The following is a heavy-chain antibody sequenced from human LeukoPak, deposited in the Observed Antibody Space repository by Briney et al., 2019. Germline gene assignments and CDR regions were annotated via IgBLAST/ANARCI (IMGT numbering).Heavy chain of an antibody. CDR1: GYTFSLYG. V-gene: IGHV1-18*01. Sequence: GASVKVSCKASGYTFSLYGITWVRQAPGQGLEWMGFISADNGNTNHAQKFQGRVTMTTDTSTSTAYMELRSLRADDTAVYYCARCGATVTMFFDYWGQGSLVAVSS. CDR2: ISADNGNT. D-gene: IGHD4-17*01. J-gene: IGHJ4*02. CDR3: ARCGATVTMFFDY.